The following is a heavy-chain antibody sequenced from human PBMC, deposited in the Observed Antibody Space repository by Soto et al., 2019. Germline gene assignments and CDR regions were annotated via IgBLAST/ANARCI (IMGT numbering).Heavy chain of an antibody. J-gene: IGHJ3*01. CDR1: GFTFSSYA. D-gene: IGHD4-17*01. Sequence: EVQLLESGGGLVQPGGSLRVSCAASGFTFSSYAMNWVRQAPGKGLEWVSVISGSGGSTYYADSVKGRFAISRDNSKNTLYLQMNSLRAEDTAVYYCAKDLDYGDYASVFDFWGKGTMVTVS. CDR2: ISGSGGST. V-gene: IGHV3-23*01. CDR3: AKDLDYGDYASVFDF.